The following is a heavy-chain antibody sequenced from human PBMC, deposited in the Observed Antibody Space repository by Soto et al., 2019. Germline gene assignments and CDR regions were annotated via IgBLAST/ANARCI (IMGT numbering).Heavy chain of an antibody. CDR2: ISWNSGTI. CDR3: AKDVGSYYYDTSAYHYDY. D-gene: IGHD3-22*01. V-gene: IGHV3-9*01. Sequence: GGSLRLSCVASGFIFEDYTMNWVRQGPGKGLEWVSGISWNSGTIGYADAVKGRFTISRDNAKNSLHLQMNSLRAEDTALYYCAKDVGSYYYDTSAYHYDYWGRGTQVTVSS. CDR1: GFIFEDYT. J-gene: IGHJ4*02.